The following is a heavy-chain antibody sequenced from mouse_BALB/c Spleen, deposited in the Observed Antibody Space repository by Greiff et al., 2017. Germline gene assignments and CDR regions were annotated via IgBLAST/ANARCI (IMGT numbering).Heavy chain of an antibody. CDR1: GFTFSSFG. J-gene: IGHJ3*01. CDR2: ISSGSSTI. CDR3: ARKGWDAWFAY. Sequence: EVHLVESGGDLVKPGGSRKLSCAASGFTFSSFGMHWVRQAPEKGMEWVAYISSGSSTIYYADTVKGRFTISRDNPKNTLFLQMTSLRSEDTAMYYCARKGWDAWFAYWGQGTLVTVSA. D-gene: IGHD3-3*01. V-gene: IGHV5-17*02.